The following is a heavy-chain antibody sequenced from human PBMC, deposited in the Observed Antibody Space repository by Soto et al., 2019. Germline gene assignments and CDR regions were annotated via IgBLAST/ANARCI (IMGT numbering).Heavy chain of an antibody. D-gene: IGHD2-21*02. J-gene: IGHJ3*02. CDR2: ISAYNGNT. Sequence: ASVKVSCKASGYTFTGYDMHWVRQAPGQGLEWMGWISAYNGNTNYAQKLQGRVTMTTDTSTSTAYMELRSLRSEDTAVYYCARGAVVTLEAFEIWGQGTMVTVSS. V-gene: IGHV1-18*04. CDR3: ARGAVVTLEAFEI. CDR1: GYTFTGYD.